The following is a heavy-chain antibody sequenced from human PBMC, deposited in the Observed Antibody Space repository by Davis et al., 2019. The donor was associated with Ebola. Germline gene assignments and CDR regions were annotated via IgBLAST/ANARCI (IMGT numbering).Heavy chain of an antibody. V-gene: IGHV4-61*01. CDR1: GGSVSSGSYY. Sequence: MPSETLSLTCTVSGGSVSSGSYYWSWIRQPPGKGLEWIGYIYYSGSTNYNPSLKSRVTISVDTSKNQFSLKLSSVTAADTAVYYCASPYGGGAIPYWGQGTLVTVSS. D-gene: IGHD3-10*01. CDR2: IYYSGST. CDR3: ASPYGGGAIPY. J-gene: IGHJ4*02.